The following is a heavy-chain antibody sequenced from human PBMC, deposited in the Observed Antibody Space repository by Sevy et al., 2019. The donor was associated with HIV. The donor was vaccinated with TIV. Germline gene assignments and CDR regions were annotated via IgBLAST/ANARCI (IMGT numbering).Heavy chain of an antibody. Sequence: GSLRLSCAASGFTFSSYAMHWVRQAPGKGLEWVAVISYDGSNKYYADSVKGRFTISRDNSKNTLYLQMNSLRAEDTAVYYCARVGDLSSGWYNPYFQHWGQGTLVTVSS. V-gene: IGHV3-30*04. CDR2: ISYDGSNK. J-gene: IGHJ1*01. CDR1: GFTFSSYA. CDR3: ARVGDLSSGWYNPYFQH. D-gene: IGHD6-19*01.